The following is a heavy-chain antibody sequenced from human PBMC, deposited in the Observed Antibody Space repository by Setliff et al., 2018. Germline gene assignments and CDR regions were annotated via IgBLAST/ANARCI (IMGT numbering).Heavy chain of an antibody. D-gene: IGHD2-2*01. CDR2: TSHGVST. CDR1: GASVTSFDYY. CDR3: ARTHCTTTSCFYFHF. Sequence: SETLSLTCTVSGASVTSFDYYWSWIRQPPGKGLEYIGHTSHGVSTSYSPSLKSRLSISADTSKNQFSLKLTSVTAADTAVYYCARTHCTTTSCFYFHFWGQGTVVTVSS. J-gene: IGHJ4*02. V-gene: IGHV4-30-4*01.